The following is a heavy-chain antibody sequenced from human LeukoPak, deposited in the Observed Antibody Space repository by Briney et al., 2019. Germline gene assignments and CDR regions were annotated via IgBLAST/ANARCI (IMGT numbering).Heavy chain of an antibody. Sequence: PGGSLRLSCTASGFSLSRYWMHWVRQAPGKGLVWVSRINSDGSSTNYADSVKGRFTISRDNAKNTLFLEMNSLRAEDTAVYYCATGGGDSRYYFDSWGQGTQVTVSS. J-gene: IGHJ4*02. D-gene: IGHD4-17*01. CDR2: INSDGSST. CDR1: GFSLSRYW. CDR3: ATGGGDSRYYFDS. V-gene: IGHV3-74*01.